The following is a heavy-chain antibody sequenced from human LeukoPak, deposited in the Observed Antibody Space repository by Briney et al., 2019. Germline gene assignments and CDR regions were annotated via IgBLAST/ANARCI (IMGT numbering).Heavy chain of an antibody. CDR3: VYYYYGMDV. CDR1: GGSFSGYY. Sequence: SETLSLTCAVYGGSFSGYYWSWIRQPPGKGLEWIGEINHSGSTNYNPSLRSRVTISVGTSKNQFSLKLSSVTAADTAVYYCVYYYYGMDVWGQGTTVTVSS. CDR2: INHSGST. V-gene: IGHV4-34*01. J-gene: IGHJ6*02.